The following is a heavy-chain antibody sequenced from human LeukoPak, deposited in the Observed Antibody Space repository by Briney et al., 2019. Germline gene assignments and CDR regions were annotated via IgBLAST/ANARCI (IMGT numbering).Heavy chain of an antibody. V-gene: IGHV3-48*03. Sequence: GGSLRLSCATSGFTFSSYEMTWVRQAPGKELEWVSYISRSGSTMSYEDSVKGRFTISRDNAKNSLYLQMNSLRVEDTAVYYCARDLAYCGGDCYTDYWGQGTLVTVSS. D-gene: IGHD2-21*02. CDR1: GFTFSSYE. CDR2: ISRSGSTM. CDR3: ARDLAYCGGDCYTDY. J-gene: IGHJ4*02.